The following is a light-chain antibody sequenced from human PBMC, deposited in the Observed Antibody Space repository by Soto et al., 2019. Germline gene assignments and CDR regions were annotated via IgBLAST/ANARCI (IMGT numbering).Light chain of an antibody. CDR1: SSDVGAYNY. Sequence: QSALTQPPSASGSPGQSVTISCTGTSSDVGAYNYVSWYQQLPGKAPKFIIYEVSKRPSGVPDRFSGSKSGNTASLTVSGLQAEDEADYYCTSYAGSCGYVFGTGTKLTVL. V-gene: IGLV2-8*01. CDR2: EVS. J-gene: IGLJ1*01. CDR3: TSYAGSCGYV.